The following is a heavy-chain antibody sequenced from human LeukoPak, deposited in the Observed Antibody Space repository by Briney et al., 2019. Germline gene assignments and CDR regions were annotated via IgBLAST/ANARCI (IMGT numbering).Heavy chain of an antibody. V-gene: IGHV3-30-3*01. CDR2: ISYDGSNK. J-gene: IGHJ4*02. D-gene: IGHD4-17*01. Sequence: GRSLRLSCATSGFTFSNYAVHWVRQAPGKGLEWVAVISYDGSNKYYADSLKGRFTISRDNSKNTLYLQMNSLRAEDTAVYYCARDDYGDYGLLDYWGQGTLVTVSS. CDR3: ARDDYGDYGLLDY. CDR1: GFTFSNYA.